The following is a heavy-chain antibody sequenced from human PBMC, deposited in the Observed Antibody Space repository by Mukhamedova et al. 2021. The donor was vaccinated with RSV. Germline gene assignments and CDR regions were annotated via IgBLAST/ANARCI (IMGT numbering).Heavy chain of an antibody. J-gene: IGHJ4*02. Sequence: GSGGSTYYADSVKGRFTISRDNSKNTLYLQMNSLRAEDTAVYYCAKDQPFGVVRGFDYWGQGTLVTVSS. CDR2: GSGGST. CDR3: AKDQPFGVVRGFDY. D-gene: IGHD2-15*01. V-gene: IGHV3-23*01.